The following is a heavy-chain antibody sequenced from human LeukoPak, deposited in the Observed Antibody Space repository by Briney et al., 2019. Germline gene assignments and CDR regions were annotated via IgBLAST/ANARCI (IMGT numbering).Heavy chain of an antibody. Sequence: SETLSLTCTVSGGSISNYYWTWIRQPPGKGLEWIGYIYYRGSTNYNPSLKSRVTMSVDTSMNQFSLKVSFVTAADTAVYYCARDKEYCGGDCSYWYFDLWGRGTAVTVSS. J-gene: IGHJ2*01. D-gene: IGHD2-21*02. CDR2: IYYRGST. CDR1: GGSISNYY. CDR3: ARDKEYCGGDCSYWYFDL. V-gene: IGHV4-59*12.